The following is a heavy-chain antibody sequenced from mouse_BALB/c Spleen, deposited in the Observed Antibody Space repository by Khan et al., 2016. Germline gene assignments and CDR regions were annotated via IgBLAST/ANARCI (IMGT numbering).Heavy chain of an antibody. Sequence: QVQLQQSGPGLVQPSQSLSITCTVYGFSLTSYGVHWVRQSPGKGLEWLGVIWRGGSTDYNAAFMSRLSITKDNSKSQVFFKMNRLQADDTAIYSSAKNAAYLWYDLDYWRQGTTLTVSS. CDR2: IWRGGST. CDR3: AKNAAYLWYDLDY. V-gene: IGHV2-5*01. D-gene: IGHD2-14*01. J-gene: IGHJ2*01. CDR1: GFSLTSYG.